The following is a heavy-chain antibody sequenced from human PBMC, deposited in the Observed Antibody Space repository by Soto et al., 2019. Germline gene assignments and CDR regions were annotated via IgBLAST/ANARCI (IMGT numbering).Heavy chain of an antibody. CDR1: GYTFTRYA. J-gene: IGHJ4*02. Sequence: GSVKVSCKASGYTFTRYAMHWVRQAPGQRLEWMGWINSGKGNTKYSEKFQGRVTITSDTSASTAYMDLSSLRSEDTAMYYCARAGDDCSAANCYVIDYWGQGTLVTVSS. CDR3: ARAGDDCSAANCYVIDY. V-gene: IGHV1-3*04. D-gene: IGHD2-2*01. CDR2: INSGKGNT.